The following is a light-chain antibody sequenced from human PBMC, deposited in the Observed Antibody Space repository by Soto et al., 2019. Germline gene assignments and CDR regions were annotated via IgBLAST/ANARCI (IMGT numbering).Light chain of an antibody. CDR2: DVS. V-gene: IGLV2-14*01. CDR3: SSYSTSSVV. J-gene: IGLJ2*01. CDR1: SRDIGAYNY. Sequence: QSALTQPASVSGSPGQSITISCTGTSRDIGAYNYVSWYQQHPGKAPKLIIYDVSNRPSGVSNRFSASKSGNTASLTISGLQTEDEADYYCSSYSTSSVVFGGGTKVTVL.